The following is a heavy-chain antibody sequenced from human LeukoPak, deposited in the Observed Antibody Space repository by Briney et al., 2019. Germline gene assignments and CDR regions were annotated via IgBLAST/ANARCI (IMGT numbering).Heavy chain of an antibody. V-gene: IGHV3-15*01. CDR1: GFTFSSYA. CDR2: IKSKTDGGTT. Sequence: PGGSLRLSCAASGFTFSSYAMSWVRQAPGKGLEWVGRIKSKTDGGTTDYAAPVKGRFTISRDDSKNTLYLQMNSLKTEDTAVYYCTTDRVSGYSSGWYELLFDYWGQGTLVTVSS. CDR3: TTDRVSGYSSGWYELLFDY. J-gene: IGHJ4*02. D-gene: IGHD6-19*01.